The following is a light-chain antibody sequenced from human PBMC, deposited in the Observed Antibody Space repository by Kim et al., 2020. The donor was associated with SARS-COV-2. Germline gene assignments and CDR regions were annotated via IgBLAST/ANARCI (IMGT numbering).Light chain of an antibody. CDR1: SLRSYY. V-gene: IGLV3-19*01. CDR3: NSRDSSGNHLEV. J-gene: IGLJ1*01. CDR2: GKN. Sequence: SFELTQDPAVSVALGQTVRITCQGDSLRSYYASWYQQKPGQAPVLVIYGKNNRPSGIPDRFSGSSSGNTASLTITGAQAEDEADYYCNSRDSSGNHLEVF.